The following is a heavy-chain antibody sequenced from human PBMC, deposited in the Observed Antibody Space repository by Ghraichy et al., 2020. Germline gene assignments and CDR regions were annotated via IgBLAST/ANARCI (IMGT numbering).Heavy chain of an antibody. CDR3: ARHSPTPNL. V-gene: IGHV4-59*02. Sequence: SETLSLTCSVSGGSVVGSYWSWIRQPPGKGLEWIRYKHSSGTTHYSPSLESRVTISVDTSRNQFSLKLISITAADTAVYFCARHSPTPNLWGRGTLVTVSS. J-gene: IGHJ2*01. CDR1: GGSVVGSY. CDR2: KHSSGTT.